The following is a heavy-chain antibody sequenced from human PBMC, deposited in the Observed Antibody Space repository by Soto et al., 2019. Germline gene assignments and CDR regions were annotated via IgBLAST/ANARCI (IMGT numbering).Heavy chain of an antibody. Sequence: QVQLQESGPGLVKTSETLSLTCTVSGGSVSSGPYHWNWVRQPPGKGLEWIGHLSYSGTANYSPSLRGRVTMATDTSKNQFSLRLTSVIAADTAVYYCMRSHGAYWGQGTLVTVSP. CDR1: GGSVSSGPYH. CDR3: MRSHGAY. CDR2: LSYSGTA. D-gene: IGHD2-8*01. J-gene: IGHJ4*02. V-gene: IGHV4-61*01.